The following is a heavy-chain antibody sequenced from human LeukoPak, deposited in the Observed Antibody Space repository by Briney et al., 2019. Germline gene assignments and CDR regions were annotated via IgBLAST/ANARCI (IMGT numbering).Heavy chain of an antibody. CDR1: GGSISSGSYY. J-gene: IGHJ4*02. CDR2: IYTSGST. D-gene: IGHD6-13*01. CDR3: ATSTTGQQPYFDY. V-gene: IGHV4-61*02. Sequence: PSQTLSLTCTVSGGSISSGSYYWSWIRQPAGKGLEWIGRIYTSGSTNYNPSLKSRVTISVDTSKNQFSLKLSSVTAADTAVYYCATSTTGQQPYFDYWGQGTLVTVSS.